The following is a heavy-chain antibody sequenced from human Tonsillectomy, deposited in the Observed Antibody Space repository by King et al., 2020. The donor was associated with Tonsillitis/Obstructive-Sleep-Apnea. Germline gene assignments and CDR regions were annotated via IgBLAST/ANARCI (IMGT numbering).Heavy chain of an antibody. CDR2: ISYDRSNK. V-gene: IGHV3-30*18. CDR3: AKDSGGSYYSGADY. J-gene: IGHJ4*02. D-gene: IGHD1-26*01. CDR1: GFTFSRYG. Sequence: VQLVESGGGVVQPGRSLRLSCAASGFTFSRYGMHWVRQAPGKGLEWVAIISYDRSNKYYADSVKGRFNIYRENSKNTLYLQMNSLRAEDTAVYYCAKDSGGSYYSGADYWGQGTLVTVSS.